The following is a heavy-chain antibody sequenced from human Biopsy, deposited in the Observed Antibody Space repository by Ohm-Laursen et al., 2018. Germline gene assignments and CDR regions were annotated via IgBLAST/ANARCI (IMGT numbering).Heavy chain of an antibody. CDR1: GYTFTGYY. Sequence: ASVKVSCKASGYTFTGYYLHWVRQAPGQGLEWMGWINPKSGGTHYLEKFRGRVTMTRDTSISTAYLELSSLRSDDTAIYYCARDLLEWSLPSWGQGTLVTVSS. V-gene: IGHV1-2*02. J-gene: IGHJ4*02. D-gene: IGHD3-3*01. CDR3: ARDLLEWSLPS. CDR2: INPKSGGT.